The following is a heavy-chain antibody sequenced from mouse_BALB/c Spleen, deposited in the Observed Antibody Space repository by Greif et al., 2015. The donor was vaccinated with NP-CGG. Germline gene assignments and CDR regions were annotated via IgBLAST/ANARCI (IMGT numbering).Heavy chain of an antibody. J-gene: IGHJ3*01. CDR1: GFTFSDYY. D-gene: IGHD2-2*01. V-gene: IGHV5-4*02. CDR2: ISDGGSYT. CDR3: ARGGYGYEGAWFAY. Sequence: EVKLVESGGGLVKPGGSLKLSCAASGFTFSDYYMYWVRQTPEKRLEWVATISDGGSYTYYPDSVKGRFTISRDSAKNNLYLQMSSLKSEDTAMYYCARGGYGYEGAWFAYWGQGTLVTVSA.